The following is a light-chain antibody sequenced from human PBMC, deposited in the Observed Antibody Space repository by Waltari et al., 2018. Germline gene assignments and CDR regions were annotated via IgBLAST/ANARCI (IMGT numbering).Light chain of an antibody. V-gene: IGLV3-21*04. CDR3: QVWDGSSAHVL. J-gene: IGLJ2*01. Sequence: SDVLTQPPSVSLAPGKTARITCGENNIGSNSVHWYQPKPGQAPVLVIYYDTDRPSGIPERFSGSNSGSTATLTISRVEAGDEADYYCQVWDGSSAHVLFGGGTKLTVL. CDR2: YDT. CDR1: NIGSNS.